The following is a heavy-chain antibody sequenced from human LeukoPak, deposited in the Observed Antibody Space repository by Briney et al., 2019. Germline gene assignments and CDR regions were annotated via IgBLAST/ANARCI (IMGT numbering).Heavy chain of an antibody. V-gene: IGHV4-39*02. CDR3: AREKRGGVWFGELFPVNYYMDV. CDR2: IYHTGST. Sequence: SETLSLTCSVSGGSFSSTSYYWGWIRQPPGKGLEWIANIYHTGSTYYNPSLKSRVIISVDTSANQFSLKLNSVTAADTAVYYCAREKRGGVWFGELFPVNYYMDVWGKGTTVTISS. CDR1: GGSFSSTSYY. D-gene: IGHD3-10*01. J-gene: IGHJ6*03.